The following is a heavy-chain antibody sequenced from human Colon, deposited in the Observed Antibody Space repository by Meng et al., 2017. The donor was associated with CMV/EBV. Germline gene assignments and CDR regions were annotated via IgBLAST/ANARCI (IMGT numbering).Heavy chain of an antibody. D-gene: IGHD3-22*01. CDR1: GFTVSSNC. V-gene: IGHV3-66*02. CDR3: ARASGCYYDSSDCPDY. Sequence: GGSLRLSCAASGFTVSSNCMSWVRQAPGKGLQWVSVIYSGGSTYYADSVKGRFTISRDNSQNTLYLQMNSLRAEDTAVYYCARASGCYYDSSDCPDYWGQGTLVTVSS. CDR2: IYSGGST. J-gene: IGHJ4*02.